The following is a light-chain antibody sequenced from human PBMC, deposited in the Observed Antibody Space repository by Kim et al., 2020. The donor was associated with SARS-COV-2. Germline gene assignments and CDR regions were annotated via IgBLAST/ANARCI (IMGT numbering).Light chain of an antibody. J-gene: IGKJ2*01. Sequence: DIQMTQSPSSLSASVGDRVTIPCRASQSISSYLNWYQQKPGKAPQLLIYAASTLQTGVPSRFSGSGSGTNFTLTISSLQPEDFATYYCQQTYRNPFPFGQGTKLEI. CDR3: QQTYRNPFP. CDR2: AAS. V-gene: IGKV1-39*01. CDR1: QSISSY.